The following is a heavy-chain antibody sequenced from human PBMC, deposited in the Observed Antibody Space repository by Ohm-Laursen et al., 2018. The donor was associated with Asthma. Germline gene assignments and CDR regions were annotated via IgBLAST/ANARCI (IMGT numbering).Heavy chain of an antibody. CDR1: GYTFSRYS. CDR2: ISTASSFI. D-gene: IGHD1-26*01. J-gene: IGHJ3*02. V-gene: IGHV3-21*01. CDR3: ARGPVGAPGAFDI. Sequence: SLRLSCTASGYTFSRYSIHWVRQVPGKGLKWVASISTASSFIYYADSVRGRFTTSRDNAKNSVYLQMNSLRADDTALYYCARGPVGAPGAFDIWGQGTMVSVSS.